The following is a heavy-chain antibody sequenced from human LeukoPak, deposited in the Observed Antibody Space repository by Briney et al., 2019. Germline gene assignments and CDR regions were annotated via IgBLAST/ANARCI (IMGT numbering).Heavy chain of an antibody. Sequence: GGSLRLSCAASGFTFSSYAMHWVRQAPGKGLEYVSAISSNGGSTYYANSVKGRFTISRDNPKNTLYLQMGSLRAEDMAVYYCARGNQKDIVVVPAAPPDYWGQGTLVTVSS. CDR1: GFTFSSYA. J-gene: IGHJ4*02. D-gene: IGHD2-2*01. V-gene: IGHV3-64*01. CDR2: ISSNGGST. CDR3: ARGNQKDIVVVPAAPPDY.